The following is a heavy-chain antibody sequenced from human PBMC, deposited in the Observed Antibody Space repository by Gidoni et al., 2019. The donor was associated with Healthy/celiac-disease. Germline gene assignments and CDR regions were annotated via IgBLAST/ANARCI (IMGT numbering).Heavy chain of an antibody. D-gene: IGHD6-13*01. V-gene: IGHV4-59*01. CDR2: IYYSGST. Sequence: QVLLQESGPALVKPSETLSLTCTVSGGSICSSYWSWIRQPPGTGLEWIGYIYYSGSTNYNPSLKSRVTISVDTSKNQFSLKLSSVTAADTAVDYCARTEAAAGTDDYYYGMDVWGQGTTVTVSS. CDR1: GGSICSSY. J-gene: IGHJ6*02. CDR3: ARTEAAAGTDDYYYGMDV.